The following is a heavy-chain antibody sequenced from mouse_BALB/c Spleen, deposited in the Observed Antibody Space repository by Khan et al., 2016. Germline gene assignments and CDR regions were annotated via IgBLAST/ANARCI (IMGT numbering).Heavy chain of an antibody. CDR1: GYTFTNFG. CDR2: INTNTGET. J-gene: IGHJ2*01. D-gene: IGHD1-1*01. Sequence: QIQLVQSGPELKKPGETVKISCKASGYTFTNFGINWVRQAPGKGLEWMDWINTNTGETTYADDFKGRFAFSLETSASTAYLQINNLKNEDTATYSCATGITTVIATGRHYWGQGTTLTVSS. V-gene: IGHV9-3-1*01. CDR3: ATGITTVIATGRHY.